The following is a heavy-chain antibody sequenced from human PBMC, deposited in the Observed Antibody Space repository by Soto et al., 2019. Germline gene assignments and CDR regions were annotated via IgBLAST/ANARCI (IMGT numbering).Heavy chain of an antibody. Sequence: QVQQVQSGAEVKKPGASVKVSSKASTYTFTNYDINWFRQATGQGLEWMGWMNPTNGNTGYAQNSQGRVTMTRSTPIATAYMELSSLRSEDTAVYYCAKGPRNWGVDYWGQGTLVTVSS. CDR2: MNPTNGNT. CDR1: TYTFTNYD. D-gene: IGHD7-27*01. CDR3: AKGPRNWGVDY. V-gene: IGHV1-8*01. J-gene: IGHJ4*02.